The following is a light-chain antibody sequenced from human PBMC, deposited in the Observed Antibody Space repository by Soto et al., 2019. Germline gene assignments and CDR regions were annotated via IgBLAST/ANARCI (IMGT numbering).Light chain of an antibody. V-gene: IGKV3-20*01. J-gene: IGKJ1*01. CDR2: GAS. CDR1: QSVCSRC. CDR3: QHYGTTPWT. Sequence: ETVLTQSPGTLSLSPGERVTLSCRTSQSVCSRCFAWYQQKPGQSPRLLIYGASTRATGIPDRFSGSGCGTDLTLTISRLEPEDFAVYYCQHYGTTPWTFGEGTNVAIK.